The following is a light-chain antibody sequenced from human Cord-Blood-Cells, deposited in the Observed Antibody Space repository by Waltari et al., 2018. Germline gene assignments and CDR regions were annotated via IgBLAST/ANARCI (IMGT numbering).Light chain of an antibody. J-gene: IGKJ1*01. CDR1: QSISSW. CDR2: DAS. Sequence: DIQMTQSPSTLSASVGDRVTITCRASQSISSWLAWYQQKPGKAPKLLIYDASSLESGVPSRFSGSGSGTEFTLTISSLQPDDFATYYCQQYNSYSPEWTFGQGTRWKSN. V-gene: IGKV1-5*01. CDR3: QQYNSYSPEWT.